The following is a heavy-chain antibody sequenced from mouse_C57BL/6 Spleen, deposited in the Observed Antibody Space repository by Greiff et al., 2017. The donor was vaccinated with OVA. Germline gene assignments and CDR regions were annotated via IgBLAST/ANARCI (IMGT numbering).Heavy chain of an antibody. CDR2: INPNNGGT. Sequence: EVKLVESGPELVKPGASVKMSCKASGYTFTDYNMHWVKQSHGKSLEWIGYINPNNGGTSYNQKFKGKATLTVNKSSSTAYMELRSLTSEDSAVYYCARYYYGSSYWYFDVWGTGTTVTVSS. J-gene: IGHJ1*03. V-gene: IGHV1-22*01. CDR1: GYTFTDYN. D-gene: IGHD1-1*01. CDR3: ARYYYGSSYWYFDV.